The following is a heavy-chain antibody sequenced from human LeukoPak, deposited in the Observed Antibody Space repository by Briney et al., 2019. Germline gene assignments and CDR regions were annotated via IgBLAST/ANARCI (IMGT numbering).Heavy chain of an antibody. J-gene: IGHJ4*02. D-gene: IGHD6-19*01. Sequence: GASVKVSCKASGGTFSSYAISWVRQAPGQGLEWMGRIIPILGIANYAQKFQGRVTITADKSTSTAYMELSSLRSEDTAVYYCAKDGLSSVAGTDNWGQGTLVTVSS. CDR3: AKDGLSSVAGTDN. CDR1: GGTFSSYA. V-gene: IGHV1-69*04. CDR2: IIPILGIA.